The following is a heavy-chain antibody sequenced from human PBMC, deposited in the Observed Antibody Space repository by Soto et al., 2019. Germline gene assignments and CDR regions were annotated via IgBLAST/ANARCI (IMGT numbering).Heavy chain of an antibody. J-gene: IGHJ5*02. CDR1: GGTFSSYA. D-gene: IGHD6-13*01. V-gene: IGHV1-69*13. CDR2: IIPIFGTA. CDR3: ARDRSIAAAGRDWFDP. Sequence: SVKVSCKASGGTFSSYAISWVRQAPGQGLEWMGGIIPIFGTANYAQKFQGRVTITADESTSTAYMELSSLRSEDTAVYYCARDRSIAAAGRDWFDPWGRGTLVTVSS.